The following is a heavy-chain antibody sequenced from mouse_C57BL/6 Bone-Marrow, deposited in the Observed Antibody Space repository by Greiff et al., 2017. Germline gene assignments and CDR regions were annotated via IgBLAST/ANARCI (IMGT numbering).Heavy chain of an antibody. CDR1: GISITTGNYR. Sequence: EVQRVESGPGLVKPSQTVFLTCTVTGISITTGNYRWSWLRQFPGNKLEWIGYIYYSGTITYTPTHTSRTTITRDTPKNQFFLEMNSLTAEDTPTYYCARSHSYYGSSLCSFDVWGTGTTVTVSS. CDR3: ARSHSYYGSSLCSFDV. J-gene: IGHJ1*03. V-gene: IGHV3-5*01. D-gene: IGHD1-1*01. CDR2: IYYSGTI.